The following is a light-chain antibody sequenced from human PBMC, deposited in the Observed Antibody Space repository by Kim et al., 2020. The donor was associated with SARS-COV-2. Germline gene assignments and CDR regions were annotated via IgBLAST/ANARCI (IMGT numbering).Light chain of an antibody. CDR2: HAS. J-gene: IGKJ4*01. V-gene: IGKV3-15*01. Sequence: SPGERAALSCRASQSVSRCLAWYQQKPGHAPRLLIYHASTSATGIPDRFSGSGSGTEFTLIISSLQPEDFAVYYCQQYDNWPPLTFGGGTKVDIK. CDR3: QQYDNWPPLT. CDR1: QSVSRC.